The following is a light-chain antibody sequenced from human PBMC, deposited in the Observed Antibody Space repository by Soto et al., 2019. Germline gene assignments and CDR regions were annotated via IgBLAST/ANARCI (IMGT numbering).Light chain of an antibody. CDR3: LQDYDYPFT. Sequence: AIQVTQSPSSLSASVGDRVTITCRASQAIRNDLGWYQQRPGKAPKLLIYAVSFLQSGVPSRFSGRGSGTDFTLTISSLQPEDFATYYCLQDYDYPFTFGGGTKVEV. J-gene: IGKJ4*01. CDR2: AVS. CDR1: QAIRND. V-gene: IGKV1-6*01.